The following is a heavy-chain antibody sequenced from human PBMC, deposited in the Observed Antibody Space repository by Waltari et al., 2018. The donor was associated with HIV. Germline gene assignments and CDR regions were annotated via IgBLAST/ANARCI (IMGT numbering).Heavy chain of an antibody. J-gene: IGHJ4*02. CDR2: IYYSGST. CDR1: GGSISSSSYY. CDR3: ARGSSGHIVVVTALRGGEFDY. D-gene: IGHD2-21*02. V-gene: IGHV4-39*07. Sequence: QLQLQESGPGLVKPSETLSLTCTVSGGSISSSSYYWGWIRQPPGKGLEWIGSIYYSGSTYYNPSLKSRVTISVDTSKNQFSLKLSSVTAADTAVYYCARGSSGHIVVVTALRGGEFDYWGQGTLVTVSS.